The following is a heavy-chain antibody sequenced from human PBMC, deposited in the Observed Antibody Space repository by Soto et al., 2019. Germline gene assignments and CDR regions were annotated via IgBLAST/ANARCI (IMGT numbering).Heavy chain of an antibody. D-gene: IGHD2-8*01. J-gene: IGHJ4*02. CDR2: ARNKVSGYTT. CDR3: ARLMGTSFDL. CDR1: EFTFSDHY. Sequence: EMQLVESGGGLVQPGGSLRLSCAASEFTFSDHYMDWVRQAPGKGLEWVGRARNKVSGYTTAHAASVEGRFAISRDDSKNSLYLQMSSLKVDDTAMYFCARLMGTSFDLWGQGTLVTVSS. V-gene: IGHV3-72*01.